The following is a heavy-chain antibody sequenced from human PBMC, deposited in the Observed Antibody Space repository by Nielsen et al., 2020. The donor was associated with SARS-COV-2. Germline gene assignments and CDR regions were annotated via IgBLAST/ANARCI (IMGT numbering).Heavy chain of an antibody. V-gene: IGHV4-59*01. CDR3: ARDSMATADYYYYGMDV. CDR2: ISYSGST. J-gene: IGHJ6*02. CDR1: GGSISTYY. D-gene: IGHD5-24*01. Sequence: SATLSLTCTVSGGSISTYYWSWIRQPPGKGLEWIGYISYSGSTNYNPSLKSRVTISLDTSKNQFSLKLSSVAAADTAVYYCARDSMATADYYYYGMDVWGQGTTVTVSS.